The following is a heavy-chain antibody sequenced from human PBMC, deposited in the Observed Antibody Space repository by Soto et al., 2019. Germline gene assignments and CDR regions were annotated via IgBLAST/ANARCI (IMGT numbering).Heavy chain of an antibody. Sequence: GGSLRLSCAAAGFTLSDYYMSWIRQAPGKGLEWLSYISGPGTRIYYADSVRGRFTVSRDNAKSSLYLQMDSLRGEDTAVYYCARDPRNFGFDPWGQGTLVTVS. CDR3: ARDPRNFGFDP. D-gene: IGHD3-16*01. V-gene: IGHV3-11*01. CDR2: ISGPGTRI. J-gene: IGHJ5*02. CDR1: GFTLSDYY.